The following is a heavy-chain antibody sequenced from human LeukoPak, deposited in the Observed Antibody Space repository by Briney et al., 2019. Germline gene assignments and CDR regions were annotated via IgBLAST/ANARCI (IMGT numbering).Heavy chain of an antibody. V-gene: IGHV3-74*01. CDR2: ISDDGGHT. CDR1: GFTFSSYW. Sequence: PGGSLRLSCAASGFTFSSYWMHWVRQAPGKGLVWVSRISDDGGHTFHADSVKGRFAMSRDNSKNTLYLQMNSLRAEDTGVYYCARVTGGYNLVDYWGQGNLVTVSS. D-gene: IGHD5-24*01. CDR3: ARVTGGYNLVDY. J-gene: IGHJ4*02.